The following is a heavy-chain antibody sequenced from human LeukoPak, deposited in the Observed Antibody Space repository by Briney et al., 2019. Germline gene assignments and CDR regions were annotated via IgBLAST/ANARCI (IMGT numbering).Heavy chain of an antibody. CDR2: INWGGTRT. D-gene: IGHD6-19*01. CDR3: ASGDMNGWYFDR. V-gene: IGHV3-20*01. J-gene: IGHJ4*02. Sequence: PGGSLRLSCAASAFIFHVHGVSGVRHGPGKGLEWVSGINWGGTRTGYADSVRGRFTNSRDNAKNSLYLKMNSLRAEDTALYNCASGDMNGWYFDRWGQGTLVTVSS. CDR1: AFIFHVHG.